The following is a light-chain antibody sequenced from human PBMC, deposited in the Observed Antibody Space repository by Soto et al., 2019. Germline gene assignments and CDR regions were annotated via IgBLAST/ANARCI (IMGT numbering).Light chain of an antibody. CDR2: DVS. CDR3: SSYTSSSTAV. J-gene: IGLJ2*01. CDR1: SSDVGGYNY. V-gene: IGLV2-14*01. Sequence: QSALTQPASVSGSPGQSITISCTGTSSDVGGYNYVSWYQQHPGKAPKLMIYDVSNRPSGVSNRFSGSKSGNTASLTISGLQAEDEADCYCSSYTSSSTAVFGGGTKVTVL.